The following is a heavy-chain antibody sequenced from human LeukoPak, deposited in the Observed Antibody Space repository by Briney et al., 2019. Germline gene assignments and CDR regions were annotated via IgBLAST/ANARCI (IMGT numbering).Heavy chain of an antibody. V-gene: IGHV3-7*01. D-gene: IGHD2-15*01. Sequence: GGSLRLSCAASGFIFSTYWMSWVRQAPGKGLEWVANMKQDGSEKYYVDSVKGRCTISRDNAKNSLYLQMNSLRAEDTAVYYCAKAPVTTCRGAFCYPFDYWGLGTLVTVSS. CDR1: GFIFSTYW. J-gene: IGHJ4*02. CDR3: AKAPVTTCRGAFCYPFDY. CDR2: MKQDGSEK.